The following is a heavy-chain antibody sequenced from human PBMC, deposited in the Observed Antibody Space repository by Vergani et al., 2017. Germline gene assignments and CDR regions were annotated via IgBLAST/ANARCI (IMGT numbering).Heavy chain of an antibody. V-gene: IGHV5-51*01. CDR2: IHPADSDT. CDR3: ARQYGRDSSGSKYFDY. Sequence: EVQLVQSGAEVKKPGESLKISCQISGYSFTNYWIGWVRQMPGKGLEWMGIIHPADSDTRYSPSFQGRVTISVDKSISTAYLQRSSLRASDSAMYYCARQYGRDSSGSKYFDYWGQGTLVTVSS. D-gene: IGHD3-22*01. CDR1: GYSFTNYW. J-gene: IGHJ4*02.